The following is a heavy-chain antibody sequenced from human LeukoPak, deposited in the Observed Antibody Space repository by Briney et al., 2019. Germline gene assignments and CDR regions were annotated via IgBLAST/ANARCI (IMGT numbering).Heavy chain of an antibody. D-gene: IGHD2-15*01. CDR3: ARGRYCSADICSGGDAFDI. CDR2: IYTRGST. J-gene: IGHJ3*02. Sequence: SETLSLTCTVSGGSINNYYWSWIRQPAGKGLEWIGRIYTRGSTNYNPSLKRRVTLPVDTSKNHLSLRLSSVTAADTSVYYCARGRYCSADICSGGDAFDIWGQGTMVSVSS. V-gene: IGHV4-4*07. CDR1: GGSINNYY.